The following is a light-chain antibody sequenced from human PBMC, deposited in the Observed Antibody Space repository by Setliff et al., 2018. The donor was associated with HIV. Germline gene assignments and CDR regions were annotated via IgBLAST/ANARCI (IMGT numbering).Light chain of an antibody. CDR3: CSYAGGDTWI. Sequence: QSALTQPASVFGSPGQSITISCTGSSSDIGDYESVSWYQQHPGEVPKLMIYDVTKRPSGVSNRFSASKSGNTASLTISGLQAEDEAHYYCCSYAGGDTWIFGGGTKVTVL. V-gene: IGLV2-23*02. CDR1: SSDIGDYES. J-gene: IGLJ2*01. CDR2: DVT.